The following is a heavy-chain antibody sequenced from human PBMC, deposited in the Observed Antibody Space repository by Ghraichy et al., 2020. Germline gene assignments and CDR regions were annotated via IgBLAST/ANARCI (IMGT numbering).Heavy chain of an antibody. CDR1: GGSVSSGSYY. D-gene: IGHD4-17*01. V-gene: IGHV4-61*01. J-gene: IGHJ2*01. CDR2: IYYRGRN. Sequence: SETLSLTCTVSGGSVSSGSYYWSWIRQPPGKGLEWIGYIYYRGRNNYNPSLKSRVTISVDTSKNQFSLKLNTVTAADTAVYYCARGTLPRLRNWYFDLWGRGTLVTVSS. CDR3: ARGTLPRLRNWYFDL.